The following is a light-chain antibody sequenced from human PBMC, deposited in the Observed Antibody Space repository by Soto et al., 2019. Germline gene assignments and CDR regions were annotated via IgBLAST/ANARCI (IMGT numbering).Light chain of an antibody. CDR2: KAS. Sequence: DVQMTQSPSTLSASVGDRVTITCRASQSISSWLAWYQQKPGKAPKLLIYKASSLESGVPSRFSGSGSGTEFTLTISSLQPDDFAIYYCQQYNSYRTFGQGTKVE. V-gene: IGKV1-5*03. CDR1: QSISSW. CDR3: QQYNSYRT. J-gene: IGKJ1*01.